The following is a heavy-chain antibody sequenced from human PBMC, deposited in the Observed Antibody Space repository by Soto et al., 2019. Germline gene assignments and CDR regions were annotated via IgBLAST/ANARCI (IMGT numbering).Heavy chain of an antibody. D-gene: IGHD3-10*01. V-gene: IGHV1-8*01. CDR3: ARGNPFTYAGFDV. Sequence: QAHLEQSGTELKRPGASVKVSCKAAGYTFSDFDINWLRQASGQGPEWMGWMNAKSGDTFFAQRFQDKFHMNWDTSLSTASMEVGSLTSDYTAIYYCARGNPFTYAGFDVWGQGTTVAVSS. J-gene: IGHJ6*02. CDR2: MNAKSGDT. CDR1: GYTFSDFD.